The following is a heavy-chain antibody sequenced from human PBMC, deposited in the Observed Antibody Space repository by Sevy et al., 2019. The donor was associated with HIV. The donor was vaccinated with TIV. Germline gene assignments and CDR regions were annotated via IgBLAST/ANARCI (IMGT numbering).Heavy chain of an antibody. CDR3: ATPTSEKPYGDYAEAYYYYYGMDV. V-gene: IGHV1-69*13. J-gene: IGHJ6*02. CDR1: GGTFSSYA. Sequence: ASVKVSCKASGGTFSSYAISWVRQAPGQGLEWMGGIIPIFGTANYAQKFQGRVTITADESTSTAYMELSSLRSEDTAVYYCATPTSEKPYGDYAEAYYYYYGMDVWGQGTTVTVSS. CDR2: IIPIFGTA. D-gene: IGHD4-17*01.